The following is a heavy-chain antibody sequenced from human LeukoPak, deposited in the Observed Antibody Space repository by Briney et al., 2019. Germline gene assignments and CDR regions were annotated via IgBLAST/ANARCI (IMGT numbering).Heavy chain of an antibody. Sequence: GGSLRLSCAASGFTFSSYEMNWVRQAPGKGLEWVSYISSSGSTIYYADSVKVRFTISRDNAKNSLYLQMNSLRAEDTAVYYCARDRKVPAAMYNYGMDVWGKGTTVTVSS. CDR1: GFTFSSYE. CDR2: ISSSGSTI. V-gene: IGHV3-48*03. J-gene: IGHJ6*04. CDR3: ARDRKVPAAMYNYGMDV. D-gene: IGHD2-2*01.